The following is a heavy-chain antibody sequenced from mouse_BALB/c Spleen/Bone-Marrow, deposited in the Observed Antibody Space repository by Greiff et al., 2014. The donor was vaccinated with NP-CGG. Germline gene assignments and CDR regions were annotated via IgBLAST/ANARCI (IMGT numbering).Heavy chain of an antibody. J-gene: IGHJ2*01. D-gene: IGHD4-1*01. Sequence: EVRVVESGGGLVQPGGSRKLSCAASGFTFSSFGMHWVRQAPERGLEWVAYISSGSSTIFYADTVKGRFTISRDNPKNTLFLRMTSLRSEDTAMYYCTRGGNWEDFDYWGQGTTLTVSS. CDR1: GFTFSSFG. V-gene: IGHV5-17*02. CDR2: ISSGSSTI. CDR3: TRGGNWEDFDY.